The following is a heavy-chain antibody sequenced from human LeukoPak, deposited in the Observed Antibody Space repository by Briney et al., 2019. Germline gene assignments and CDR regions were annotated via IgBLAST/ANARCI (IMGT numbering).Heavy chain of an antibody. CDR2: MYLSGTT. D-gene: IGHD1-26*01. CDR1: GDSINSLDL. CDR3: AKGGKWDVTPFDY. Sequence: PSETLSLTCTVSGDSINSLDLWSWVRQPPGKGLEWIGEMYLSGTTHSNPSVKSRVTISIDKSKNQFFLNLSSVTAADTAVYYCAKGGKWDVTPFDYWGQGTLVTVSS. J-gene: IGHJ4*02. V-gene: IGHV4-4*02.